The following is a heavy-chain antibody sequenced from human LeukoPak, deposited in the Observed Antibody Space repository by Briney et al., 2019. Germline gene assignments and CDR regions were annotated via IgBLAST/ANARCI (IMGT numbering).Heavy chain of an antibody. V-gene: IGHV1-2*02. Sequence: ASVKVSCKPSGYTFSDYFVHWGRQAPGQGLEWMGWINPDSGGTHYAQNFQGRVTMTRDTSITSAHMELSSLRSDDTAVYYCARQGMVGGTDPHLAGAFDIWGQGTMVTVAS. CDR2: INPDSGGT. CDR1: GYTFSDYF. J-gene: IGHJ3*02. D-gene: IGHD1-26*01. CDR3: ARQGMVGGTDPHLAGAFDI.